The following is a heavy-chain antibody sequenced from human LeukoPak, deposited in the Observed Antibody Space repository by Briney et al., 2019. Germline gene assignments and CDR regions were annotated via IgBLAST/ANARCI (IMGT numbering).Heavy chain of an antibody. CDR3: ARHYTYGLFDY. D-gene: IGHD5-18*01. CDR2: ITIYNGDT. CDR1: GYTFGTYG. J-gene: IGHJ4*02. V-gene: IGHV1-18*04. Sequence: ASVKVSCKASGYTFGTYGITWVRQAPGQGLEWMGGITIYNGDTHHAQKVQGRVTMTTDSSTSTAYMELRSLRSDDTAVYYCARHYTYGLFDYWGQGTLVTVSS.